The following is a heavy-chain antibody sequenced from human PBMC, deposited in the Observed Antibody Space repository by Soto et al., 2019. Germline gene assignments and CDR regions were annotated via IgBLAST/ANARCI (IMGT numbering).Heavy chain of an antibody. V-gene: IGHV1-18*01. CDR1: GYTFTSYG. Sequence: QVQRVHPGAEGKKPGASLKVSCKASGYTFTSYGSSWVRQAPGQGREWMGWISAYNGNTNYAQKLQGRVTMTTDTSTSTAYMELRSLRSDDTDVYYVARENIAAAGTGKDYWGQGTLVTVSS. CDR2: ISAYNGNT. D-gene: IGHD6-13*01. J-gene: IGHJ4*02. CDR3: ARENIAAAGTGKDY.